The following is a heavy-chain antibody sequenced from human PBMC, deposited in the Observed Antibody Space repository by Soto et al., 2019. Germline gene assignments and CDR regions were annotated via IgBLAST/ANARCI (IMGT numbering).Heavy chain of an antibody. CDR3: AKEAMGVAGLFDY. V-gene: IGHV3-30*18. Sequence: PGGSLRLSCAASGFTFSSYGMHWVRQAPGKGLEWVAVISYDGSNKYYADSVKGRFTISRDNSKNTLYLQMNSLRAEDTAVYYCAKEAMGVAGLFDYWGQGTLVTV. CDR1: GFTFSSYG. D-gene: IGHD6-19*01. J-gene: IGHJ4*02. CDR2: ISYDGSNK.